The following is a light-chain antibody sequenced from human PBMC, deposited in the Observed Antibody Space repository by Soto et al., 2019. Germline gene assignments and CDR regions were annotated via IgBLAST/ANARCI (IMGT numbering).Light chain of an antibody. CDR3: KSYDRRLSAHV. J-gene: IGLJ1*01. CDR2: GDN. Sequence: QSVLTQPPSVSGAPGQRVTVSCSGTSSNIGAGYDVHWYQQFPGTAPKLLIYGDNNRPSGVPDRFSGSKSGTSASLAITGLQAADEADYYCKSYDRRLSAHVFGTGTKVTV. CDR1: SSNIGAGYD. V-gene: IGLV1-40*01.